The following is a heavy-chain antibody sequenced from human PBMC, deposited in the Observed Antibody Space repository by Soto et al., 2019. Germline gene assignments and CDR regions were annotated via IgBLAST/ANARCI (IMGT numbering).Heavy chain of an antibody. D-gene: IGHD3-3*01. CDR2: LIAHNGNT. J-gene: IGHJ4*02. V-gene: IGHV1-18*01. CDR1: GYTFTSYG. CDR3: AGAAEFWSGYTDY. Sequence: ASVKVSCKASGYTFTSYGISWVRQAPGQGLEWMGWLIAHNGNTNYAQKVQGRVTITTDASTSTAYMELRSLRSEDTAVYYCAGAAEFWSGYTDYWGKG.